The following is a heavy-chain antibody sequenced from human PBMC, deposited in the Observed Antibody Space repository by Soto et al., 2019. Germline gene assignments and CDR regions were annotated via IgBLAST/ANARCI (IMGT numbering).Heavy chain of an antibody. CDR3: AKDAVSYNGKWDWFDS. CDR1: RFIFSDYA. V-gene: IGHV3-23*01. D-gene: IGHD1-26*01. CDR2: IGGGNTDR. J-gene: IGHJ5*01. Sequence: DVQLLESGGGLVQPGGSLTLSCAASRFIFSDYAMNGGRQAPGKGLERVSSIGGGNTDRHYADSVKGRFIIARDNSKNTMYLQMNSLRDDDTAVYYCAKDAVSYNGKWDWFDSWGQGTLVTVSS.